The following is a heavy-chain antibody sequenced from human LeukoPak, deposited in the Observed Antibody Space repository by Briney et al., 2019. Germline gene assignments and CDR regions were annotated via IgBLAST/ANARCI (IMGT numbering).Heavy chain of an antibody. CDR3: VKARWLQLPLY. Sequence: PGGSLRLSCSASGFPFSSYAMHWVRQAPGKGLEYVSAISNNGGSTYYADSVKGRFTISRDNSRNTLYLQMSSLRAEDTAVYYCVKARWLQLPLYWGHGTLVTVSS. D-gene: IGHD5-24*01. CDR1: GFPFSSYA. CDR2: ISNNGGST. V-gene: IGHV3-64D*09. J-gene: IGHJ4*01.